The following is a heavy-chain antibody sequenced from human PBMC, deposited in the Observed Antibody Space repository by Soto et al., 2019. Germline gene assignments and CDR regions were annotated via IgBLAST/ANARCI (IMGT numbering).Heavy chain of an antibody. CDR3: AKAYFYGDYTSPFVY. V-gene: IGHV3-9*01. D-gene: IGHD4-17*01. CDR1: GFTFDGYA. Sequence: EVQLVESGGGLVQPGRSLRLSCAASGFTFDGYAMHWVRQAPGKGLEWVSGISWNSGSIGYADSVKGRFTISRDNAKKSLYLQMNSLRVEDTALYYCAKAYFYGDYTSPFVYWGQGTLVTVAS. CDR2: ISWNSGSI. J-gene: IGHJ4*02.